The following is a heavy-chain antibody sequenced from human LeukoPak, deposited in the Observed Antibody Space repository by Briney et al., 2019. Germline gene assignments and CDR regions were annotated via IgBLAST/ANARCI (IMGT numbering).Heavy chain of an antibody. D-gene: IGHD2/OR15-2a*01. CDR3: ARQKNAPWDY. J-gene: IGHJ4*02. CDR1: GYSFTYDW. V-gene: IGHV5-51*01. Sequence: GESLKISCEGSGYSFTYDWIGWVRQMPGKGLEWMGIIYPGDSESRYSPSFQGQVTISADKSISTAYLQWSSLKASDTAMYYCARQKNAPWDYWGQGTLVTVSS. CDR2: IYPGDSES.